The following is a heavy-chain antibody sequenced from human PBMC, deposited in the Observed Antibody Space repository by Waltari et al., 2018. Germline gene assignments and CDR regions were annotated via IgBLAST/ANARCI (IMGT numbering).Heavy chain of an antibody. D-gene: IGHD1-20*01. CDR1: GIIFNNFA. CDR2: ITVSDDT. Sequence: EVQLLESGGGLVQPGGSLRLSCAASGIIFNNFAINWVRLAPGTGLDWVAAITVSDDTFYADSVMGRFTVSRDTSKNTVYLQMNGLRAEDTAIYYCAQPFYNWDDPLHSWGQGTLVAVSS. CDR3: AQPFYNWDDPLHS. V-gene: IGHV3-23*01. J-gene: IGHJ4*02.